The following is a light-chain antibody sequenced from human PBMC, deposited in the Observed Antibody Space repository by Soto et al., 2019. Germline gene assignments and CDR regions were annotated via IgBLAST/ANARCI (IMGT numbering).Light chain of an antibody. CDR3: QQYGGSPIT. CDR2: GAS. V-gene: IGKV3-20*01. J-gene: IGKJ5*01. CDR1: QSVTTR. Sequence: EIVLTQSPDTLSLSPGGRATLSCRASQSVTTRLAWYQQKPGQPPRLLISGASVRASGVPVRISGSESGTDFTLTISRPEPEDFALYYCQQYGGSPITFGLGTRLEVK.